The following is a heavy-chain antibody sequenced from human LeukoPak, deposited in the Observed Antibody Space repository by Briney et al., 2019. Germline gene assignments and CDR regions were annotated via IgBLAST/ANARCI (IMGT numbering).Heavy chain of an antibody. CDR1: GYTFTDYY. CDR3: ARTTRVGATLYYYYMDV. CDR2: INPNSVGT. Sequence: PGASVKLSCTASGYTFTDYYIHWVRQAPGQGLEWMGWINPNSVGTNYAQNFQGRVTMNRDTSISTAYIELSGLRSDDTAVYYCARTTRVGATLYYYYMDVWGKGTTVTVSS. V-gene: IGHV1-2*02. J-gene: IGHJ6*03. D-gene: IGHD1-26*01.